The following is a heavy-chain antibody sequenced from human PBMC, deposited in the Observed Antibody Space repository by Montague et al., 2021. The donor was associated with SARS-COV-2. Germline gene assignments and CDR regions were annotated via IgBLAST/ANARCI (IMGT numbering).Heavy chain of an antibody. J-gene: IGHJ5*02. CDR1: GYSINSNYY. V-gene: IGHV4-38-2*02. CDR3: ARHGVFWAAAAGTVDP. Sequence: SETLSLTCTVSGYSINSNYYWGWIRQPPGKGLEWIGRSYHSGTTYYSPSLKSRVTMSVHTSKNQFSLKLSSVTAADTAVYYCARHGVFWAAAAGTVDPWGQGTLVTVSS. D-gene: IGHD6-13*01. CDR2: SYHSGTT.